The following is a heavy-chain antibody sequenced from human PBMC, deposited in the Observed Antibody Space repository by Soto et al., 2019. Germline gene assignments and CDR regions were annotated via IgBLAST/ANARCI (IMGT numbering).Heavy chain of an antibody. Sequence: PGGSLRLSCAASGFTFSDYYMSWIRQAPGKGLEWVSYISSSGSTIYYADSVKGRFTISRDNAKNSLYLQMSSLRAEDTAVYYCARPSGSYYYYYGMDVWGQGTTVNVSS. V-gene: IGHV3-11*01. CDR1: GFTFSDYY. D-gene: IGHD1-26*01. CDR3: ARPSGSYYYYYGMDV. J-gene: IGHJ6*02. CDR2: ISSSGSTI.